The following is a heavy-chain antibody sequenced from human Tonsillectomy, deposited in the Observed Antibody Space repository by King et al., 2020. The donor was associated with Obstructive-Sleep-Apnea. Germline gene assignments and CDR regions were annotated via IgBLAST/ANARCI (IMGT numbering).Heavy chain of an antibody. CDR3: AREGGYGSGSYTLDY. CDR1: GFTFSSYS. V-gene: IGHV3-48*04. Sequence: VQLVESGGGLVQPGGSLRLSCSASGFTFSSYSMNWVRQAPGKGREWVLYLISSSSSIYYGFSVKGRFTISRDNAKNSLYLQMNSLRAEDTAVYYCAREGGYGSGSYTLDYWGQGTLVTVSS. J-gene: IGHJ4*02. CDR2: LISSSSSI. D-gene: IGHD3-10*01.